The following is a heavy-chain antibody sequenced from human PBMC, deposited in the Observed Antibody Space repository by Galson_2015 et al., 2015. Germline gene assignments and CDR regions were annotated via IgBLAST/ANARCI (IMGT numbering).Heavy chain of an antibody. J-gene: IGHJ4*02. CDR2: IIPIFGTA. CDR1: GDTFNDYA. D-gene: IGHD3-10*01. Sequence: SVKVSCKASGDTFNDYAFTWVRQAPGQGLESMGGIIPIFGTANSAQKFQGRVTITADESTSTVYMELRSLRPEDTAVYYCARCPIGGYYYGSGTYYNPPEYWGQGTLVTVSS. CDR3: ARCPIGGYYYGSGTYYNPPEY. V-gene: IGHV1-69*13.